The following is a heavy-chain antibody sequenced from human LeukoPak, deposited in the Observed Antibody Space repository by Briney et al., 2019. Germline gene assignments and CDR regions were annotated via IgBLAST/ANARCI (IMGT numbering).Heavy chain of an antibody. J-gene: IGHJ5*02. V-gene: IGHV4-34*01. CDR2: INHSGST. CDR3: AREQLVRGVNGIWFDP. D-gene: IGHD3-10*01. CDR1: GGSFSGYY. Sequence: PSETLSLTCAVYGGSFSGYYWSWIRQPPGKGLEWIGEINHSGSTNYNPSLKSRVTISVDTSKNQFSLTLSSVTAADTAVYYCAREQLVRGVNGIWFDPWGQGTLVTVSS.